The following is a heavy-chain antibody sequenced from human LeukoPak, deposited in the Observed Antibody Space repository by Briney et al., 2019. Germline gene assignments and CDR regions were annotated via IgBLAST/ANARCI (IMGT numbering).Heavy chain of an antibody. V-gene: IGHV3-21*01. D-gene: IGHD1-14*01. J-gene: IGHJ2*01. CDR1: GFTFSRYS. CDR3: ARVSEFEWSFYL. Sequence: GGSLRLSCVVSGFTFSRYSMNWVRQAPGKGLEWVSSISSSGTYIYYADSVKGRFTVSRDNAKNSLYLQMNSLRAEDTAVYYCARVSEFEWSFYLWGRGTLVTVSS. CDR2: ISSSGTYI.